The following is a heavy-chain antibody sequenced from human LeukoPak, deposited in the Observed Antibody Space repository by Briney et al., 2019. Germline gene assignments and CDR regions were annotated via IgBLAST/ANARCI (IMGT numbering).Heavy chain of an antibody. CDR3: ARDGPDYGDYINFDY. D-gene: IGHD4-17*01. CDR1: GCTFIDFG. Sequence: ASVKVSCKASGCTFIDFGITWVRQAPGQGLEWMGWVSAYNYKTNYAQKFQDRLTVTTDTSTRTAYMELRSLRSDDTAVYYCARDGPDYGDYINFDYWGQGTLVTVSS. CDR2: VSAYNYKT. V-gene: IGHV1-18*01. J-gene: IGHJ4*02.